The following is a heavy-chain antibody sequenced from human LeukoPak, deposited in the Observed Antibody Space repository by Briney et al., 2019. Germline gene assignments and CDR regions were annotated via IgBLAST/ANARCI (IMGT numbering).Heavy chain of an antibody. CDR3: ARDGSLDY. CDR2: INPGSDGT. J-gene: IGHJ4*02. CDR1: GYTFTGYY. Sequence: ASVKVSCKASGYTFTGYYMHWVRQAPGQGLEWMGWINPGSDGTNYAQKFQGRVTLTRDTSISTAYMELSRLRSDDTAVYYCARDGSLDYWGQGTLVTVSS. D-gene: IGHD1-1*01. V-gene: IGHV1-2*02.